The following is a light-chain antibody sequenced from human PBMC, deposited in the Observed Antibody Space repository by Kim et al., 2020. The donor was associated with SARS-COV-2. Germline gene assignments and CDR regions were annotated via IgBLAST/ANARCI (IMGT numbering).Light chain of an antibody. Sequence: ASGGDRVTITCRASQDIGNGLGWYQQNPGRAPKSLIYGASSLQSGVPSRFSGSGSGTEFTLTINSLQPEDFATYYCQQHRTYPITFGQGTRLEIK. CDR3: QQHRTYPIT. CDR1: QDIGNG. J-gene: IGKJ5*01. CDR2: GAS. V-gene: IGKV1-17*01.